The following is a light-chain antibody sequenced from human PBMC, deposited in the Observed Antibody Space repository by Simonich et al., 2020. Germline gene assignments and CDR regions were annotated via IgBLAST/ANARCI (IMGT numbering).Light chain of an antibody. CDR3: QQYYSTPWT. J-gene: IGKJ1*01. CDR2: WAS. Sequence: DIVMTQSPDSLAVSLGESATINCKSSQSVLYSSNNKNYLAWYQQKPGQPPKLLIYWASTRESGVPDICSGSGSGTDFTLTISSLQAEDVAVYYCQQYYSTPWTFGQGTKVEIK. V-gene: IGKV4-1*01. CDR1: QSVLYSSNNKNY.